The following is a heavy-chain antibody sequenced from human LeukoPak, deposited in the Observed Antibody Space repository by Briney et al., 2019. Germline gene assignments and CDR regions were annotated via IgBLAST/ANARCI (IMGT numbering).Heavy chain of an antibody. CDR3: ARGGDTAMVTSGNYFDY. D-gene: IGHD5-18*01. CDR2: IYYSGST. J-gene: IGHJ4*02. CDR1: GGSISSYY. Sequence: SETLSLTCTVSGGSISSYYWSWIRQPPGKGLEWIGYIYYSGSTNYNPSLKSRVTISVDTSKNQFSLKLSSVTAADTAVYYCARGGDTAMVTSGNYFDYWGQGTLVTVSS. V-gene: IGHV4-59*01.